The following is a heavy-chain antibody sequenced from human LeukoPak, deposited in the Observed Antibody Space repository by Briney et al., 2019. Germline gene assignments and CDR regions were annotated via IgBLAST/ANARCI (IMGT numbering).Heavy chain of an antibody. CDR2: INPNSGGT. CDR1: GYTFTGYF. J-gene: IGHJ4*02. Sequence: AAVKVSCTASGYTFTGYFMHWVRQAPGQGREWMGWINPNSGGTEYAQKFQGRVTMTRDTSINTAYMEQSRLRSDDTAVYYCARGYSSGWHFDYWGQGTLVTVSS. D-gene: IGHD6-19*01. CDR3: ARGYSSGWHFDY. V-gene: IGHV1-2*02.